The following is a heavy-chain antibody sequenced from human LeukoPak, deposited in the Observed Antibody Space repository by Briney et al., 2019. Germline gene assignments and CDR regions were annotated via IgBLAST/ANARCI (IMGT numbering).Heavy chain of an antibody. CDR2: IYGSGYT. V-gene: IGHV4-4*09. J-gene: IGHJ4*02. D-gene: IGHD2-2*01. CDR3: ARTYCSTNACPFDR. Sequence: PSETLSLTCAVSGGSISGYYWSWIRQSPGKGLEWVGYIYGSGYTNYNPSLKSRVTISVDTSKNQFSLKLSSVTAADTAIYYCARTYCSTNACPFDRWGQGTLVTVSS. CDR1: GGSISGYY.